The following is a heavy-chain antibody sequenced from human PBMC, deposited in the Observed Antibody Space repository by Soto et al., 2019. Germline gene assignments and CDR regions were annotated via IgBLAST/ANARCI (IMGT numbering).Heavy chain of an antibody. CDR2: ITTDKGKT. J-gene: IGHJ4*02. V-gene: IGHV1-18*01. CDR1: GYTLTSYG. CDR3: ATRSPAFDY. Sequence: ASVKVSCKTSGYTLTSYGISWVRQAPGQGLEWMGWITTDKGKTTYAQKFQGRVTMTTDTPTSTAYMELRSLRSDDTAVYYCATRSPAFDYWGQGTLVTVSS.